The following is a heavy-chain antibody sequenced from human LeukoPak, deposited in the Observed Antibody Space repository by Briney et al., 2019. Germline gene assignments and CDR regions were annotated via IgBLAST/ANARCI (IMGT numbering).Heavy chain of an antibody. V-gene: IGHV1-46*01. CDR2: INPGGGST. CDR3: ARDIHDLYYFDY. D-gene: IGHD2-21*01. J-gene: IGHJ4*02. CDR1: GYTFTSYY. Sequence: ASVKVSCKASGYTFTSYYMHWVRQAPGQGLEWMGIINPGGGSTSYAQKFQGRVTMTRDTSTSTVYMELSSLRSEDTAVYYCARDIHDLYYFDYWGQGTLVTVSS.